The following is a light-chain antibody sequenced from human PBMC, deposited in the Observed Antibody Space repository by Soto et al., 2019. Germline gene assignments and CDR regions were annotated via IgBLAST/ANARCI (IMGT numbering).Light chain of an antibody. CDR2: DAS. J-gene: IGKJ3*01. V-gene: IGKV3-11*01. Sequence: EIVLTQSPATLSLSPGERATLSCRASQSVSSYLAWYQQKPGQAPRLLIYDASNRATGIPARFSGSGSGTDFTLTISSLEPEDVAVYYCQQRSNWPQGFTFGPGTKVDIK. CDR3: QQRSNWPQGFT. CDR1: QSVSSY.